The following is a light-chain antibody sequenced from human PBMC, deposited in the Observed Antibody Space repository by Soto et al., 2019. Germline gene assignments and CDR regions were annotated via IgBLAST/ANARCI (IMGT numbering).Light chain of an antibody. J-gene: IGKJ1*01. CDR2: AAS. CDR3: QQYGSAPEM. V-gene: IGKV3-20*01. Sequence: EIVLTQSPGTLSLSPGERATLSCRASQSVRNNYVAWYQQKPGQAPRLLIYAASSRATGIPDRISGSGSGTDFTLTISSLEPEDFAVYYCQQYGSAPEMFGQGTKVEL. CDR1: QSVRNNY.